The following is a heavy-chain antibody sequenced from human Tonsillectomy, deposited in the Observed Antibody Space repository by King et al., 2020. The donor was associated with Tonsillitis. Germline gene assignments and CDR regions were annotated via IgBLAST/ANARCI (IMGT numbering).Heavy chain of an antibody. CDR3: ARAVSPFDAFDF. J-gene: IGHJ3*01. CDR1: GFTFSSYA. Sequence: HVQLVESGGGVVQPGRSLRLSCVASGFTFSSYAMHWVRQAPGKGLEWVAVLSFDGSYIFYADSVKGRFSISRDNSKNTLYLQMNSLRAEDTALYSCARAVSPFDAFDFWGQGTMVAVSS. V-gene: IGHV3-30*04. CDR2: LSFDGSYI.